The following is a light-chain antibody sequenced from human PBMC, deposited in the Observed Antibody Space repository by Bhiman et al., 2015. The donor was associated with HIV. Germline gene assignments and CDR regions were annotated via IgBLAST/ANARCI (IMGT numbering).Light chain of an antibody. CDR2: DND. V-gene: IGLV1-51*01. CDR3: GTWDSSLSAEV. Sequence: QSVLTQPPSVSAAPGQKVTISCSGRSSNIGNNNVFWYQQLPGTAPKLLIYDNDKRPSGIPVRFSASKSGTSATLGITGLQTGDEADYYCGTWDSSLSAEVFGGGTKLTVL. J-gene: IGLJ3*02. CDR1: SSNIGNNN.